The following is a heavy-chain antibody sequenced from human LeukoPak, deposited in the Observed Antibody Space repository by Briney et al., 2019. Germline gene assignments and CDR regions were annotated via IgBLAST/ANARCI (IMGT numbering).Heavy chain of an antibody. CDR2: ISAYNGNT. J-gene: IGHJ4*02. D-gene: IGHD3-22*01. Sequence: GASVKVSCKASGYTFTSYGISWVRQAPGQGLEWMGWISAYNGNTNYVQKLQGRVTMTTDTSTSTAYMELRSLRSDDTAVYYCARARSRSYYDSSGSLDYWGQGTQVTVSS. V-gene: IGHV1-18*01. CDR1: GYTFTSYG. CDR3: ARARSRSYYDSSGSLDY.